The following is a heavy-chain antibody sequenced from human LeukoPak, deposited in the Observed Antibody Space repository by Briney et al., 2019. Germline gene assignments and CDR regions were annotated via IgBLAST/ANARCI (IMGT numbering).Heavy chain of an antibody. CDR1: GFTFTNYC. D-gene: IGHD3-10*01. V-gene: IGHV3-30*04. Sequence: PGRSLRLSCAASGFTFTNYCIHWVRHAPGKGPEWVAVISYDGSNTYYADSVKGRFTISRDNSKNTVYLQMNSLRPEDTAVYYCARDPTLVRGTMDVWGKGTTVTVSS. CDR2: ISYDGSNT. CDR3: ARDPTLVRGTMDV. J-gene: IGHJ6*03.